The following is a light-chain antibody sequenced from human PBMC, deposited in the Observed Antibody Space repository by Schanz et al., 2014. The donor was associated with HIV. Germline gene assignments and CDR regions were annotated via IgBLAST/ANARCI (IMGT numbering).Light chain of an antibody. CDR3: SSYAGSNKG. Sequence: QSALTQPRSVSGSPGQSVTISCTGTSSDVGGYNLVSWFQHHPGKAPRLMIYEGSKRPSGVPDRFSGSKSGNTASLTVSGLQAEDEGDYYCSSYAGSNKGFGGGTKLTVL. V-gene: IGLV2-8*01. J-gene: IGLJ2*01. CDR2: EGS. CDR1: SSDVGGYNL.